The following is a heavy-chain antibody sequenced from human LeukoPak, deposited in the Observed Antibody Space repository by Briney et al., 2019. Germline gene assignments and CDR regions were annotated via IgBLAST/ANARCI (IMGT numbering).Heavy chain of an antibody. CDR3: ARVAAADYFDY. V-gene: IGHV1-18*01. J-gene: IGHJ4*02. CDR2: INPYNGNT. CDR1: GYTFARYG. Sequence: GSSAKVSCKASGYTFARYGISWVRQAPGQALEWMGWINPYNGNTNYAQNLQGRVTMTTDTSTSTAYMELRSLRSDDTAVYCCARVAAADYFDYWGQGTLVTVSS. D-gene: IGHD6-13*01.